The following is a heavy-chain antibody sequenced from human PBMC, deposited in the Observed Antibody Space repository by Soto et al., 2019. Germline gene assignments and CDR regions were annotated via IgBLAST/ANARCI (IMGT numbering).Heavy chain of an antibody. CDR1: GFTFSDYW. CDR3: AKEGYSGSYLYYYGMDV. CDR2: ISWNSGSI. D-gene: IGHD1-26*01. V-gene: IGHV3-9*01. J-gene: IGHJ6*02. Sequence: EVQLVESGGDLVQPGGSLRLSCAASGFTFSDYWMTWVRQAPGKGLEWVSGISWNSGSIGYADSVKGRFTISRDNAKNSLYLQMNSLRAEDTALYYCAKEGYSGSYLYYYGMDVWGQGTTVTVSS.